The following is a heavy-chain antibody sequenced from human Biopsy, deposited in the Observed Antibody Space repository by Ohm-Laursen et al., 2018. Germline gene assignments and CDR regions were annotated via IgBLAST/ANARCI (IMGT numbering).Heavy chain of an antibody. D-gene: IGHD6-6*01. CDR2: IYPGGST. CDR1: GGDINNYY. V-gene: IGHV4-4*07. Sequence: PPGTLSLTCNVSGGDINNYYWSWIRQPAGKGLEWIGRIYPGGSTNYNPPLKSRVTMSVDTSKKQLSLRLRSVTAADTAVYYCARGEYSSSIFDHWGQGTLVTVSS. CDR3: ARGEYSSSIFDH. J-gene: IGHJ4*02.